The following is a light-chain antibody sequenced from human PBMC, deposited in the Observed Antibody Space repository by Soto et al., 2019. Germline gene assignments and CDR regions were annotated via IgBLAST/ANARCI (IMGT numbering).Light chain of an antibody. Sequence: QSVLTQPSSLSVSPGQSITISCTGTSGDIGSYNRVSCYQQHPGKAPKLIIYEVTDRPSGVSNRFSGSKSGNTASLTISGLQAEDEAEYYCSSYTNINTRACVFGTGTKVTVL. CDR2: EVT. J-gene: IGLJ1*01. V-gene: IGLV2-14*01. CDR1: SGDIGSYNR. CDR3: SSYTNINTRACV.